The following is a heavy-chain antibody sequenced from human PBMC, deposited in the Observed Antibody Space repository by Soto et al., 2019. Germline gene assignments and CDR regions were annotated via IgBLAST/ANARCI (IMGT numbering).Heavy chain of an antibody. CDR1: GGSISSSSYY. V-gene: IGHV4-39*01. Sequence: SETLSLTCTVSGGSISSSSYYCGWIRQPPGKGLEWIGSIYYSGSTYYNPSLKSRVTISVDTSKNQFSLKLSSVTAADTAVYYCATTTVTYGPYYYHYGMDVWGQGTPVTVSS. CDR2: IYYSGST. CDR3: ATTTVTYGPYYYHYGMDV. J-gene: IGHJ6*02. D-gene: IGHD4-17*01.